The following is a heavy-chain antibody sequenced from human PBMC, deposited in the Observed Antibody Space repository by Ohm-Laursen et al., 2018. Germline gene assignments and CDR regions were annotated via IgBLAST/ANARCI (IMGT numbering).Heavy chain of an antibody. CDR3: IRAEPASSTTPPSMDV. CDR1: GFTFSSYS. D-gene: IGHD1-1*01. J-gene: IGHJ6*02. Sequence: SLRLSCAASGFTFSSYSMNWVRQAPGKGLEWVSSISSSSSYIYYADSVKGRFTISRENAKNSLYLQMNSLRAGDTAVYYCIRAEPASSTTPPSMDVWGQGITVTVSS. CDR2: ISSSSSYI. V-gene: IGHV3-21*01.